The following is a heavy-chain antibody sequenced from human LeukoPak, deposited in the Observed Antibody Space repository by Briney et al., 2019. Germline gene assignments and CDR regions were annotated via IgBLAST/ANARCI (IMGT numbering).Heavy chain of an antibody. V-gene: IGHV4-61*02. CDR3: ASSSYYYDSSGYSDY. CDR2: IYTSGST. Sequence: SETLSLTCTVSGGSISSGSYYWSWIRQPAGKGLEWIGRIYTSGSTNYNPSLKSRVTISVDTSKNQFSLKLSSVTAADTAVYYCASSSYYYDSSGYSDYWGQGTLVTVSS. CDR1: GGSISSGSYY. D-gene: IGHD3-22*01. J-gene: IGHJ4*02.